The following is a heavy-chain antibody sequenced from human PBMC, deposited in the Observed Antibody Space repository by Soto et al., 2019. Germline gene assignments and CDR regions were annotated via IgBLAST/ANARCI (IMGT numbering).Heavy chain of an antibody. CDR3: AKADGEQWLIPHLDN. CDR2: ISCCGGST. D-gene: IGHD6-19*01. V-gene: IGHV3-23*01. CDR1: GFNFRKFA. Sequence: GGSLRLSCEASGFNFRKFAMGWVRQAPGEGLEWVAGISCCGGSTSYADSVKGRFSLARDDSKSTLSLHLNSLRFEDTARYFCAKADGEQWLIPHLDNWGQGTLVTVSS. J-gene: IGHJ4*02.